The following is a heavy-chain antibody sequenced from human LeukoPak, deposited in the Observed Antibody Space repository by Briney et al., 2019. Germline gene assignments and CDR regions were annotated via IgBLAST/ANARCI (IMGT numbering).Heavy chain of an antibody. D-gene: IGHD1-7*01. CDR1: RFTFSSYS. Sequence: GGSLRLSCAASRFTFSSYSMNWVRQAPGKGLAWVSSISSSSSYIYYADSVKGRFTISRDNAKNSLYLQMNSLRAEDTAVYYCARVSWNYVGYFDYWGQGTLVTVSS. V-gene: IGHV3-21*01. CDR2: ISSSSSYI. CDR3: ARVSWNYVGYFDY. J-gene: IGHJ4*02.